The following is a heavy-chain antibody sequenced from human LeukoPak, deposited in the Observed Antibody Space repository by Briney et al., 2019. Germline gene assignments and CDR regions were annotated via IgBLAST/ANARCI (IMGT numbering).Heavy chain of an antibody. CDR2: TYYRSTWYN. V-gene: IGHV6-1*01. CDR3: ARWRYSNFDY. J-gene: IGHJ4*02. D-gene: IGHD4-11*01. CDR1: GDSFSSNSAA. Sequence: SQTLSLTCAISGDSFSSNSAAWTWIRQSPSRGLEWLGRTYYRSTWYNDYAVSVKSRITINPDTSKNQFSLQLNSVTPEDTAVYYCARWRYSNFDYWGRGTLVTVSS.